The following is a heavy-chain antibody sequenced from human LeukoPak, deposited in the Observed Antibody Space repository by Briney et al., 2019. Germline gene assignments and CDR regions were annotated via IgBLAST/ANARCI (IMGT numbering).Heavy chain of an antibody. J-gene: IGHJ3*02. CDR2: ISGYNAKT. CDR3: ARGGRDRASTLAFDI. Sequence: GSVKVSCNASGYXFTNYGIIWVRQAPGQGLEWMGWISGYNAKTNYAHKLQGRVTMTTDTSTSTVYMELRSLRSDDTAVYYCARGGRDRASTLAFDIWGQGTVVTVSS. CDR1: GYXFTNYG. V-gene: IGHV1-18*01. D-gene: IGHD3-16*01.